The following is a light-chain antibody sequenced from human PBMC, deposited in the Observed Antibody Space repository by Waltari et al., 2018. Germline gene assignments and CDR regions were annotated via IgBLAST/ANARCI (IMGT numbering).Light chain of an antibody. V-gene: IGKV3-15*01. Sequence: ETVMTQSPATLSVSPEERVSLSCRASQSVSSNLAWYQQKPGQPPRLLIYDSATRATGVPARFGGSGSGTEFTLTISSLQSDDLAVDYCQQYNSWPPGTFGQGTKVEV. CDR3: QQYNSWPPGT. CDR1: QSVSSN. J-gene: IGKJ1*01. CDR2: DSA.